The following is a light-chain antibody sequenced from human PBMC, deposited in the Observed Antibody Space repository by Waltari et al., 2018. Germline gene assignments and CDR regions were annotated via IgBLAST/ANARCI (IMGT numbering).Light chain of an antibody. V-gene: IGLV3-21*01. Sequence: SYVLTQPPSVSVAPGDSARVTCGGNHIGTKSVHRYQQKPGQAPLLVIYSDSDRPSGIPERFSGSNSGNTATLTISGVEAGDEADYYCQVWESSTDHYVFGSGTEIIVL. CDR2: SDS. J-gene: IGLJ1*01. CDR1: HIGTKS. CDR3: QVWESSTDHYV.